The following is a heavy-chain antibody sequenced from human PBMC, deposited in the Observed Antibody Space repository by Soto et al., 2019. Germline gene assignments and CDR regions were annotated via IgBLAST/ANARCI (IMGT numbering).Heavy chain of an antibody. D-gene: IGHD1-1*01. CDR1: GGSVSSGSYY. J-gene: IGHJ6*02. CDR3: ARRHWKSYYGMDV. Sequence: SETLSLTCTVSGGSVSSGSYYWSWIRQPPGKGLEWIGYIYYSGSTNYNPSLKSRVTISVDTSKNQFSLKLSSVTAADTAVYYCARRHWKSYYGMDVWGQGTTVTVSS. V-gene: IGHV4-61*01. CDR2: IYYSGST.